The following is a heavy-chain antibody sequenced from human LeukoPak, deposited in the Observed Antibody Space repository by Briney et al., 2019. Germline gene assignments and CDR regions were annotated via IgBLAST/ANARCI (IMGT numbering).Heavy chain of an antibody. V-gene: IGHV3-30*18. D-gene: IGHD3-10*02. CDR3: AKDRNVGLDAIDV. Sequence: GGPLRLSCAASGFTFYTIGMHWVRQAPGKGLEWVAVISFDGSITYYADSVKGRFTISRDNSKNTLFLQMDSLRPEDTAVYYCAKDRNVGLDAIDVWGQGTLVTVSS. J-gene: IGHJ3*01. CDR2: ISFDGSIT. CDR1: GFTFYTIG.